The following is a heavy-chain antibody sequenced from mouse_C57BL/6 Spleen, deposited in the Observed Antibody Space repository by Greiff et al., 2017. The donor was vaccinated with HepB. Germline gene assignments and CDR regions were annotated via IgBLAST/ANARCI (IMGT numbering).Heavy chain of an antibody. V-gene: IGHV1-52*01. CDR2: IDPSDSET. D-gene: IGHD1-1*01. Sequence: QVQLKQPGAELVRPGSSVKLSCKASGYTFTSYWMHWVKQRPIQGLEWIGNIDPSDSETHYNQKFKDKATLTVDKSSSTAYMQLSSLTSEDSAVYCCARNYGGSYTLDYWGQGTTLTVSS. CDR3: ARNYGGSYTLDY. CDR1: GYTFTSYW. J-gene: IGHJ2*01.